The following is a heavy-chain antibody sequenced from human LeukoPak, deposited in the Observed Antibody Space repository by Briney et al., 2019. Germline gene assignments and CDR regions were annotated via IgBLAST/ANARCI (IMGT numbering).Heavy chain of an antibody. CDR3: ARGRGGIRFLEWYPDAFDI. CDR1: GFTFSSYS. Sequence: GGSLRLSCAASGFTFSSYSMNWVRQAPGKGLEWVSSISSSSSYIYYADSVKGRFTISRDNAKNSLYLQMNSLRAEDTAVYYCARGRGGIRFLEWYPDAFDIWGQGTMVTVSS. CDR2: ISSSSSYI. D-gene: IGHD3-3*01. J-gene: IGHJ3*02. V-gene: IGHV3-21*01.